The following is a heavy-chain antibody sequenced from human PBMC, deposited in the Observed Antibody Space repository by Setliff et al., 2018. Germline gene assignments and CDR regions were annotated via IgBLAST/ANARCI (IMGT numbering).Heavy chain of an antibody. J-gene: IGHJ6*03. CDR1: GFILSSYG. V-gene: IGHV3-30*02. CDR3: AKDGGMAAVAGSMDI. Sequence: GESLTISCAASGFILSSYGMYWVRQAPGKGLEWVAFIRFDGSNKYYEGSVKGRFTISRDNSQNTLHLQMNSLRPEDTAVYYCAKDGGMAAVAGSMDIWGKGTTVTVSS. CDR2: IRFDGSNK. D-gene: IGHD6-19*01.